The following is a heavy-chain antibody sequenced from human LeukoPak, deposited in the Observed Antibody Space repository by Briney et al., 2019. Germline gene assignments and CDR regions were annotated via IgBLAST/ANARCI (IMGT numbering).Heavy chain of an antibody. J-gene: IGHJ4*02. V-gene: IGHV3-23*01. CDR3: AKALCSGGSCYRFDY. Sequence: LGGSLRLSCAASGFTFSSYAMSWVRQAPGKGLEWVSAISGSGGSTYYADSVKGRFTISRDNSKNTLYLQMNSLRAEDTAVYYCAKALCSGGSCYRFDYWGQGILVTVSS. CDR2: ISGSGGST. CDR1: GFTFSSYA. D-gene: IGHD2-15*01.